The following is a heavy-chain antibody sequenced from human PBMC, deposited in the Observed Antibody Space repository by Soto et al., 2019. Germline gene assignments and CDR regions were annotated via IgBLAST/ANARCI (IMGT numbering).Heavy chain of an antibody. D-gene: IGHD1-26*01. J-gene: IGHJ6*02. CDR3: ARGKEGIVGPTITLADGMDV. Sequence: VQLVQSGAEVKKPGASVRVSCKASGYTFTVYYIQWVRQAPGQGLEWMGWINPNSGGTNYAQKFQCWVTMTRDTTIGTVYMELNRLKSDDTAVYYCARGKEGIVGPTITLADGMDVWGQGTTVTVSS. CDR1: GYTFTVYY. CDR2: INPNSGGT. V-gene: IGHV1-2*04.